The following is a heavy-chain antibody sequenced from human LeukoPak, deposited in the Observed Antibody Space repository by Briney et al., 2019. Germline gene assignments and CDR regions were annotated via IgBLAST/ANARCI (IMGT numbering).Heavy chain of an antibody. CDR3: AKDIDPTTVTIGMDV. CDR2: ISWNSGSI. CDR1: GFTFDDYA. V-gene: IGHV3-9*01. Sequence: GGSLRLSCAASGFTFDDYAMHWVRQAPGKGLEWVSGISWNSGSIGYADSVKGRFTISRENAKNSLYLQMNSLRAEDTALYYCAKDIDPTTVTIGMDVWGQGTTVTVSS. J-gene: IGHJ6*02. D-gene: IGHD4-17*01.